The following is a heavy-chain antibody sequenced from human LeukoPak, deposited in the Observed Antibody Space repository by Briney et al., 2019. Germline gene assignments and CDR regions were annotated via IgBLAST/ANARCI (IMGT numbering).Heavy chain of an antibody. CDR2: ISYDGSSK. Sequence: TGGSLRLSCAASGFTFSSYGMHWVRQAPGKGLEWVAVISYDGSSKYYADSVKGRFTISRDNSKNTLYLQMNSLRAEDTAVYYCARDEGIAAAGNLDYWGQGTLVTVSS. CDR3: ARDEGIAAAGNLDY. V-gene: IGHV3-30*19. D-gene: IGHD6-13*01. CDR1: GFTFSSYG. J-gene: IGHJ4*02.